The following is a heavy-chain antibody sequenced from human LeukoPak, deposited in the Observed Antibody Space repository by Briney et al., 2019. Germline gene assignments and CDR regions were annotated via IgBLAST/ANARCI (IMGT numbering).Heavy chain of an antibody. J-gene: IGHJ4*02. CDR1: GGSISSSSYY. CDR3: ARVETTAGIDY. Sequence: PSETLSLTCTVSGGSISSSSYYWGWIRQPPGKGLEWIGSIYYSGSTNYNSSLKSRVTISVDTSKNQFSLKLSSVTAADTAVYYCARVETTAGIDYWGQGTLVTVSS. CDR2: IYYSGST. V-gene: IGHV4-39*07. D-gene: IGHD1-7*01.